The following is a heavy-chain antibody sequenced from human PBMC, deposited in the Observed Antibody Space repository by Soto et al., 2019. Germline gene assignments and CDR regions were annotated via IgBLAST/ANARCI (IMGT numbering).Heavy chain of an antibody. CDR1: GGTFSSYT. D-gene: IGHD3-22*01. J-gene: IGHJ4*02. CDR3: ASDYYDSSGYYSFY. CDR2: IIPILGIA. V-gene: IGHV1-69*02. Sequence: QVQLVQSGAEVKKPGSSVKVSCKASGGTFSSYTISWVRQAPGQGLEWMGRIIPILGIANYAQKFQGRVTITADKSTSTAYMELSSLRSEDTAVYYCASDYYDSSGYYSFYWGQGTLVTVSS.